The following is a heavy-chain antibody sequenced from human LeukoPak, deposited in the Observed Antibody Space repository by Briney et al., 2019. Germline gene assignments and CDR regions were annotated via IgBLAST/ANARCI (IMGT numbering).Heavy chain of an antibody. CDR3: ARDRYAVRGVLSG. Sequence: GGSLRLSCAASGFTFSSYEMNWVRQAPGKGLEWVSYISSSGSTIYYADSVKGRFTISRDNAKNSLYLQMNSLRVEDTAVYYCARDRYAVRGVLSGWGQGTLVTVSS. CDR2: ISSSGSTI. J-gene: IGHJ4*02. V-gene: IGHV3-48*03. D-gene: IGHD3-10*01. CDR1: GFTFSSYE.